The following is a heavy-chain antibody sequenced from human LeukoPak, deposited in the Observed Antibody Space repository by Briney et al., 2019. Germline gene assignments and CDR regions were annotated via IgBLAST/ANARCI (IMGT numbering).Heavy chain of an antibody. V-gene: IGHV3-23*01. CDR3: AKGDLGYCSSTSCNDY. J-gene: IGHJ4*02. D-gene: IGHD2-2*01. Sequence: PGGSLRLSCAVSGFTFSSYAMSWVRQAPGKGLEWVSAIRGSGGSTYYADSVKGRLTISRDNSKNTLYLQMNSLRAEDMAVYYCAKGDLGYCSSTSCNDYWGQGTLVTVSS. CDR1: GFTFSSYA. CDR2: IRGSGGST.